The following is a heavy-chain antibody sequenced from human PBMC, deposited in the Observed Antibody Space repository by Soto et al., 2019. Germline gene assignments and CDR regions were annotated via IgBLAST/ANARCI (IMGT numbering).Heavy chain of an antibody. CDR3: ARLPGITTSRRDY. CDR1: GGSISSPTYY. J-gene: IGHJ4*02. D-gene: IGHD1-1*01. Sequence: QLQLQESGPGLVKPSETLSLTCSVSGGSISSPTYYWGWIRQPPGKGLEWIGSIYYSGSTYYSPSLKSRVTISVDTSKNQFSLKVSSVPAADTAVYYCARLPGITTSRRDYWGQGTLVTVSS. CDR2: IYYSGST. V-gene: IGHV4-39*01.